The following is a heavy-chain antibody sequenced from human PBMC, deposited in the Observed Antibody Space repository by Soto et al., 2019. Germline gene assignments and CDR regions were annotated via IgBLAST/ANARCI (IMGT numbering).Heavy chain of an antibody. D-gene: IGHD6-19*01. J-gene: IGHJ6*02. Sequence: GASVKVSCKASGYTFTSYDSNWVRQATGQGLEWMGWMNPNSGNTGYAQKFQGRVTMTRNTSISTAYMELSSLRSEDTAVYYCAIALNSSGWYVYYYYGMDVWGQGTTVTVSS. CDR3: AIALNSSGWYVYYYYGMDV. CDR1: GYTFTSYD. V-gene: IGHV1-8*01. CDR2: MNPNSGNT.